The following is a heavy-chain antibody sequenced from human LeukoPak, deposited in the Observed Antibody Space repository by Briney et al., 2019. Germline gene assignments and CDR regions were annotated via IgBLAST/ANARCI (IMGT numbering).Heavy chain of an antibody. V-gene: IGHV1-2*02. D-gene: IGHD1-20*01. Sequence: ASVKVSCKASGYTFIGYYIHWVRQAPGQGLEWMGWIDPNSGGTNYAQKFQGRVTMTRDTSISTVYMELNKLRSDDTAVYFCARDLTGTTNHWGQGTLVAVSS. CDR3: ARDLTGTTNH. CDR2: IDPNSGGT. CDR1: GYTFIGYY. J-gene: IGHJ5*02.